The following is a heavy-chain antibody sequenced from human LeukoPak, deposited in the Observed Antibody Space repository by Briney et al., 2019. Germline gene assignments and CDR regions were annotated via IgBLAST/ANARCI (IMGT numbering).Heavy chain of an antibody. CDR3: ARETILYSYEYFLDY. J-gene: IGHJ4*02. V-gene: IGHV4-59*01. CDR1: GGSISSYY. CDR2: IYYSGST. Sequence: SETLSLTCTVSGGSISSYYWSWIRQPPGKGLEWIGYIYYSGSTNYNPSLKSRVTISVDTSKNQFSLKLSSVTAADTAVYYCARETILYSYEYFLDYWGQGTLATVSS. D-gene: IGHD5-18*01.